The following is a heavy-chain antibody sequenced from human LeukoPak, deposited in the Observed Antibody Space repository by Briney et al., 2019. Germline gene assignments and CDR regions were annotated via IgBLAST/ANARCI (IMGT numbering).Heavy chain of an antibody. J-gene: IGHJ4*02. CDR2: IKQDGSEK. Sequence: GGSLRLSCAASGFTFSSYWMSWVRQAPGKGLEWVANIKQDGSEKYYVDSVKGRFTISRDSAKNSLYLQMNSLRAEDTAVYYCARGRGWYSSSFFDYWGQGTLVTVSS. CDR3: ARGRGWYSSSFFDY. D-gene: IGHD6-6*01. CDR1: GFTFSSYW. V-gene: IGHV3-7*01.